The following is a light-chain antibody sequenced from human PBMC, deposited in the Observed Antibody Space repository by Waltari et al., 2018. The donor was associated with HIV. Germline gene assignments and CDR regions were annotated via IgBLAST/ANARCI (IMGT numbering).Light chain of an antibody. J-gene: IGKJ2*01. CDR1: EDISDDS. CDR3: HQYGRSSPYP. V-gene: IGKV3-20*01. CDR2: VSS. Sequence: SARANEDISDDSLACDQQKAGHAPRLLIYVSSARSTGIPYRFSVSGSGADFALIISSLEPDDFAVYYCHQYGRSSPYPFGHGTKLEIK.